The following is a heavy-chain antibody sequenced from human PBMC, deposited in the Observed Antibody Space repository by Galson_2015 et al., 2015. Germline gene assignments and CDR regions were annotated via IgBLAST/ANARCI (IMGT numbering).Heavy chain of an antibody. V-gene: IGHV3-9*01. D-gene: IGHD6-19*01. CDR3: ARDPDGYSSGSYVMDV. J-gene: IGHJ6*02. CDR1: GFTFDDYA. Sequence: SLRLSCATSGFTFDDYAMHWVRQAPGKGLVWVSRISWKSDNIGYADSVRGRFTISRDNAKNLLYLQMNSLRAEDTALYYCARDPDGYSSGSYVMDVWGQGTTVTVSS. CDR2: ISWKSDNI.